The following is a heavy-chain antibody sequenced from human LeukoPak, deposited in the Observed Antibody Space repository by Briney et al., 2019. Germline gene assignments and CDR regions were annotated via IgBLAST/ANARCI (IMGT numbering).Heavy chain of an antibody. J-gene: IGHJ3*02. CDR3: AKDFSAGYYFDI. CDR2: ISYDGSNK. Sequence: PGRSLRLFCAASGFTFSSYGMHWVRQAPGKGLEWVAVISYDGSNKYYADSVKGRFTISRDNSKNTLYLQMNSLRAEDTAVYYCAKDFSAGYYFDIWGQGTMVTVSS. V-gene: IGHV3-30*18. CDR1: GFTFSSYG. D-gene: IGHD1-26*01.